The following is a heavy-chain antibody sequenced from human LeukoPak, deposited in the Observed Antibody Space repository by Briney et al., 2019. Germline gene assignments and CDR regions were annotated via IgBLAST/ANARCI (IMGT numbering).Heavy chain of an antibody. Sequence: SETLSLTCAVYGGSFSGFYWSWIRHVPGKGLEWIGEINYTGSTSYNPSLKSRVTISVDTSQNQFFLVLTSVTAADTAVYYCARVAGYLPTRWFDPWGQGTHVTVSS. CDR3: ARVAGYLPTRWFDP. V-gene: IGHV4-34*01. CDR2: INYTGST. CDR1: GGSFSGFY. D-gene: IGHD6-25*01. J-gene: IGHJ5*02.